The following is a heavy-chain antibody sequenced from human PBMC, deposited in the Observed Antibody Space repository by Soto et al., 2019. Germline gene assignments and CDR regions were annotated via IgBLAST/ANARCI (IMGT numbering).Heavy chain of an antibody. V-gene: IGHV3-30-3*01. Sequence: LRLSCAAAGFTFSSYAMHWVRQAPFKGLEWVAVISYDGSNKYYADSVKGRFTISRDNSKNTLYLQMNSLRAEDTAVYYCARGLYDYVWGSQLDYWGQGTLVTVSS. D-gene: IGHD3-16*01. CDR1: GFTFSSYA. CDR2: ISYDGSNK. CDR3: ARGLYDYVWGSQLDY. J-gene: IGHJ4*02.